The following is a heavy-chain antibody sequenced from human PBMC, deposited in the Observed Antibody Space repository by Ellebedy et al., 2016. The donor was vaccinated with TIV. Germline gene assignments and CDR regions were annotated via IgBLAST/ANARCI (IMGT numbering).Heavy chain of an antibody. V-gene: IGHV3-48*02. CDR1: GFTFSSYS. Sequence: GESLKISCAASGFTFSSYSMVWVRQAPGKGLEWVSYISSSSSTIYYAESVKGRFTISRDNAKNSLYLQMNSLRDEDTAVYYCARFAASGSYYLDYWGQGALVTVSS. D-gene: IGHD1-26*01. CDR2: ISSSSSTI. J-gene: IGHJ4*02. CDR3: ARFAASGSYYLDY.